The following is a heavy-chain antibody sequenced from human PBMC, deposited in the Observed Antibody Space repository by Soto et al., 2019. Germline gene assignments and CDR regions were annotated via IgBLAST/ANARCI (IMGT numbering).Heavy chain of an antibody. J-gene: IGHJ6*02. Sequence: ASVKVSCKVSGYTLTELSMHWVRQAPGKGLEWMGGFDPEDGETIYAQKFQGRVTMTEDTSTDTAYMELSSLRSEDTAVYYCATAHVLRFLEWLSLPRVWGQGTTVTVSS. CDR2: FDPEDGET. CDR3: ATAHVLRFLEWLSLPRV. V-gene: IGHV1-24*01. CDR1: GYTLTELS. D-gene: IGHD3-3*01.